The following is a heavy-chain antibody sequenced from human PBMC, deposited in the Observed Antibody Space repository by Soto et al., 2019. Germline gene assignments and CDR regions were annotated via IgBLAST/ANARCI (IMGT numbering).Heavy chain of an antibody. Sequence: PGGSLRLSCAAPGFNFYGYAMHWVRQAPGKGLEWVSGLSWNSGGIDYADSVKGRFTISRDNAKNSLYLQMNSLRAEDTALYYCVKLRYSGDSGYFDYWGQGTLVTVSS. CDR3: VKLRYSGDSGYFDY. J-gene: IGHJ4*02. CDR2: LSWNSGGI. V-gene: IGHV3-9*01. CDR1: GFNFYGYA. D-gene: IGHD1-26*01.